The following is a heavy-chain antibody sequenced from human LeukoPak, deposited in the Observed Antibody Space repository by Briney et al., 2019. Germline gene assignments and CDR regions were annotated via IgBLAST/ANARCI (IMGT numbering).Heavy chain of an antibody. CDR1: GYTFTSYD. CDR2: MNPNSGNT. V-gene: IGHV1-8*01. Sequence: GASVKVSCKASGYTFTSYDINWVRQATGQGLEWMGWMNPNSGNTGYAQKFQGRVTMTRNTSISTAYMELSSLRSEDTAVYYCARVGGYNLFYYFDYWGQGTLVTVSS. J-gene: IGHJ4*02. D-gene: IGHD5-24*01. CDR3: ARVGGYNLFYYFDY.